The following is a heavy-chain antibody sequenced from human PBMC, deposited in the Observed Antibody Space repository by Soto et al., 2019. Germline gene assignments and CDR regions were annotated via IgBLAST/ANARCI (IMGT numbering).Heavy chain of an antibody. CDR3: ARDRLVRPYCGGDCYSFDDFDI. D-gene: IGHD2-21*01. V-gene: IGHV6-1*01. CDR2: SYYRSKWYN. CDR1: GDSVSSNSAA. Sequence: SQTLSLTCAISGDSVSSNSAAWNWIRQSPSRGLEWLGRSYYRSKWYNDYAVSVKSRITINPDTSKNQFSLQLNSVTPEDTAVYYCARDRLVRPYCGGDCYSFDDFDIWGQGTMVTVSS. J-gene: IGHJ3*02.